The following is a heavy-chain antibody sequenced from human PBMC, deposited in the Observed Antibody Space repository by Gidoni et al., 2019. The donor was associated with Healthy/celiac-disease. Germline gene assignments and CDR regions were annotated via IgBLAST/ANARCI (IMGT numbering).Heavy chain of an antibody. CDR2: SIPIFGTA. CDR3: AREGVDSGSPGAFDI. J-gene: IGHJ3*02. CDR1: GGPFISYP. V-gene: IGHV1-69*01. D-gene: IGHD1-26*01. Sequence: QVQLVQSGAEVQKPGYSVTVSCKASGGPFISYPISWVRQDPGQGLEWMGGSIPIFGTANYAQKFQGRVTITADESTSTAYMELSSLRSEDTAVYYCAREGVDSGSPGAFDIWGQGTMVTVSS.